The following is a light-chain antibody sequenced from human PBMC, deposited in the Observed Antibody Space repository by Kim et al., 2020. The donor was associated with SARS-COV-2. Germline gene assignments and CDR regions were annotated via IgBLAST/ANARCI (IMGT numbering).Light chain of an antibody. V-gene: IGLV3-19*01. CDR1: SLRNYY. CDR3: NSRDISINLVV. J-gene: IGLJ2*01. CDR2: GKN. Sequence: SSELTQDPAVSVALGQTVRITCQGDSLRNYYASWYQQKPGQAPVLVIYGKNNRPSGIPDRFSGSRSGNTASLTITGAQAGDEADYYCNSRDISINLVVFGGGTQLTVL.